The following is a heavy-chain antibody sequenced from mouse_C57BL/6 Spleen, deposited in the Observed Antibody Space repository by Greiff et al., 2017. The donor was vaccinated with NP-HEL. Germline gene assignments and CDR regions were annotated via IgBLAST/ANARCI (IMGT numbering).Heavy chain of an antibody. V-gene: IGHV5-4*01. CDR3: ARDPSGSYAMDY. CDR2: ISDGGSYT. D-gene: IGHD4-1*01. CDR1: GFTFSSYA. Sequence: EVQRVESGGGLVKPGGSLKLSCAASGFTFSSYAMSWVRQTPEKRLEWVATISDGGSYTYYPDNVKGRFTISRDNAKNNLYLQMSHLKSEDTAMYYCARDPSGSYAMDYWGQGTSVTVSS. J-gene: IGHJ4*01.